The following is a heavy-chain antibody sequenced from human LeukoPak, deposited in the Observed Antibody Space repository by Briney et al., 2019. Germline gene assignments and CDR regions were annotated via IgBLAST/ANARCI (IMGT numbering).Heavy chain of an antibody. J-gene: IGHJ3*02. CDR3: ASLYYYDSSGPPDAFDI. CDR2: INPSGGST. D-gene: IGHD3-22*01. V-gene: IGHV1-46*01. CDR1: GYTFTSYY. Sequence: EASVKVSFTASGYTFTSYYMHWVRQAPGQGLEWMGIINPSGGSTSYAQKFQGRVTMTRDTSTSTVYMELSSLRSEDTAVYYCASLYYYDSSGPPDAFDIWGQGTMVTVSS.